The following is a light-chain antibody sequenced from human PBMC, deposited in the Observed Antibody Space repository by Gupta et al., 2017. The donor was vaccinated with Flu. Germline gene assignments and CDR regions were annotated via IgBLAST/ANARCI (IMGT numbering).Light chain of an antibody. V-gene: IGKV3-11*01. CDR2: YAS. CDR1: QSVSNY. Sequence: IVFTQSPATLPLSAGERATLPCRVSQSVSNYLAWYQQKPGQAPRLLIYYASIRATGIPARFHGRGSGTEFTLTISSLEPENFAVYFCQQGSNWPVTFGQGTQVEIK. J-gene: IGKJ5*01. CDR3: QQGSNWPVT.